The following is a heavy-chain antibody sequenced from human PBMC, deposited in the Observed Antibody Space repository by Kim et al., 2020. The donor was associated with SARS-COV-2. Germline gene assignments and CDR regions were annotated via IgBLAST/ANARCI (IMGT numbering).Heavy chain of an antibody. Sequence: FQGRVTITADESTSTAFMEMSSLRSEDTAVYYCAGYSSSWYPPSGYFDYWGQGTLVTVSS. D-gene: IGHD6-13*01. CDR3: AGYSSSWYPPSGYFDY. V-gene: IGHV1-69*01. J-gene: IGHJ4*02.